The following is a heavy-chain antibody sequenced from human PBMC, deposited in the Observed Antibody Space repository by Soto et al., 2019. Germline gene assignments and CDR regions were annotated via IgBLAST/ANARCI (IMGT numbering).Heavy chain of an antibody. CDR1: GFTFSDYY. Sequence: QAQLLQSGGGLVKPGGSLRLSCAASGFTFSDYYMGWIRQAPGKGLEWITYIGRRGNYTNYADSVEGRFTISRDNGKNSVYLQMNSLRVEDTAVYFCARDSDKTGTTGYYGVDVWGQGTTVIVSS. D-gene: IGHD1-1*01. CDR2: IGRRGNYT. V-gene: IGHV3-11*06. J-gene: IGHJ6*02. CDR3: ARDSDKTGTTGYYGVDV.